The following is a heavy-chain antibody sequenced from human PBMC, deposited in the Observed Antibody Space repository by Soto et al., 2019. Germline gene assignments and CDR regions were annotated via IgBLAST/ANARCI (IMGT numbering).Heavy chain of an antibody. CDR1: GFTFSNAW. CDR3: TTVRTGNYYYYYMDV. D-gene: IGHD3-10*01. V-gene: IGHV3-15*01. Sequence: GGSLRLSCAASGFTFSNAWMSWVRQAPGKGLEWVGRIKSKTDGGTTDYAAPVKGRFTISRDDSKNTLYLQMNSLKTEDTAVYYCTTVRTGNYYYYYMDVWGKGTTVTVSS. CDR2: IKSKTDGGTT. J-gene: IGHJ6*03.